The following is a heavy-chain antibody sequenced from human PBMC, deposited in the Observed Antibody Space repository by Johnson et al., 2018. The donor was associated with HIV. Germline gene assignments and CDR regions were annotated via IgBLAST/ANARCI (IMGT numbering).Heavy chain of an antibody. CDR2: IRYDGSNK. CDR1: GLTFSNYG. V-gene: IGHV3-30*02. Sequence: QVQLVESGGGVVQPGGSLRLSCAASGLTFSNYGSHWVRQAPGKGLEWVAFIRYDGSNKYYADSVKGRFTISRDNSKNTLYLQMDSLRPEHTAVYYCAKIWGDIAATGDAFDIWGQGTMVTVSS. CDR3: AKIWGDIAATGDAFDI. J-gene: IGHJ3*02. D-gene: IGHD5-12*01.